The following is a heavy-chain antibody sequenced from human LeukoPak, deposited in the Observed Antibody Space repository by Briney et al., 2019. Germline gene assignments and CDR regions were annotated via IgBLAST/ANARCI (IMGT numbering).Heavy chain of an antibody. CDR3: ARSLKWYCSGGSCYSAPSTSDFNWFDP. J-gene: IGHJ5*02. Sequence: PGGSLRLSCAASELAFSSYSMSWVRQAPGKGLQWVSSISSSGDFISYADSLKGRFTISRDNARNSLYLQMNSLRAEDTAMYYCARSLKWYCSGGSCYSAPSTSDFNWFDPWGQGTLVTVSS. V-gene: IGHV3-21*01. CDR1: ELAFSSYS. D-gene: IGHD2-15*01. CDR2: ISSSGDFI.